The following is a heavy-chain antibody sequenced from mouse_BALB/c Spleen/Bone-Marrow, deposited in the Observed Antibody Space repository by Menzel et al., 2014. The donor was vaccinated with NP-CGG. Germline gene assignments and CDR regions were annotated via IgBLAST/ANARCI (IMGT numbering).Heavy chain of an antibody. Sequence: VQLQQSGAELARPGASVKLSCKASGYTFTDYYVSWVKQRTGQGLEWIGEIYPGSGNTYYNEKFKGKATLTADRSSSTAYVQLSSLTSEDSAVYFCARAASLDYWGQGTSVTVSS. CDR3: ARAASLDY. CDR1: GYTFTDYY. J-gene: IGHJ4*01. CDR2: IYPGSGNT. V-gene: IGHV1-77*01.